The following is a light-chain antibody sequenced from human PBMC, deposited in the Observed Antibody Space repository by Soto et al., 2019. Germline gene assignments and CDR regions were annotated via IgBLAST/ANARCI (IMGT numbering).Light chain of an antibody. CDR1: QSVSSTY. CDR3: QQYGSSPLMYT. CDR2: GAS. Sequence: EIVLTQSPGTLSLSPGERATLSCRASQSVSSTYLAWYQHKPGQAPRLLIYGASSRATGIPDRFSGSGSGTDFTLTISRLEPEDFVVYYCQQYGSSPLMYTFGQGTKLEIK. J-gene: IGKJ2*01. V-gene: IGKV3-20*01.